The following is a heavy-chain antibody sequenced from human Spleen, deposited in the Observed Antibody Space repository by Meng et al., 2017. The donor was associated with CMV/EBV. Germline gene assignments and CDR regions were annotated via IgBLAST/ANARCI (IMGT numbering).Heavy chain of an antibody. D-gene: IGHD6-19*01. V-gene: IGHV3-15*01. CDR2: IKSKTDGGTT. CDR3: TTAYSSGWYVQLNEYYFDY. Sequence: NAWMSWVRQAPGKELEWVGRIKSKTDGGTTDYAAPVKGRFTISRDDSKNTLYLQMNSLKTEDTAVYYCTTAYSSGWYVQLNEYYFDYWGQGTLVTVSS. CDR1: NAW. J-gene: IGHJ4*02.